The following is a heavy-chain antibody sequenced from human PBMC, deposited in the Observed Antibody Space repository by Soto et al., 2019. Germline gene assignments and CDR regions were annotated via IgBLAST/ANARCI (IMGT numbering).Heavy chain of an antibody. CDR1: GFTFSNAW. D-gene: IGHD3-3*01. V-gene: IGHV3-15*01. CDR2: VKSKADGGTT. Sequence: GSLRLSCAASGFTFSNAWMTWVRQAPGKGLEWVGRVKSKADGGTTDYAAPVKGRFTISRDDSKNSLHLQMNSLKTEDTGVYYCTTATGANYDFWSGYFSWGQATLVTVYS. J-gene: IGHJ1*01. CDR3: TTATGANYDFWSGYFS.